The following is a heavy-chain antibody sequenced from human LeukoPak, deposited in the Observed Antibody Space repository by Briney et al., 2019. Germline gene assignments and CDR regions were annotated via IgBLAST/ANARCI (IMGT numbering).Heavy chain of an antibody. D-gene: IGHD1-26*01. V-gene: IGHV1-2*02. Sequence: ASVKVSCKASGYTFTSYDINWVRQATGQGLEWMGWINPNSGGTNYAQKFQGRVTMTRDTSISTAYMELSRLRSDDTAVYYCARETYSGSYRTFDYWGQGTLVTVSS. CDR1: GYTFTSYD. CDR3: ARETYSGSYRTFDY. J-gene: IGHJ4*02. CDR2: INPNSGGT.